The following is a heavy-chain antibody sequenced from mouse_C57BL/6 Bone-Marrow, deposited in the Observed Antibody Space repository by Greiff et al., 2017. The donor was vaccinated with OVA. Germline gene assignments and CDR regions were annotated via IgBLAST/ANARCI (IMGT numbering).Heavy chain of an antibody. Sequence: VQLQQPGAGLVRPGSSVKLSCKASGYTFTSYWMDWVKQTPGQGLEWIGNIYPTDSETHYNQNFKNKTTLTVNKSSSTDNKQLSSLTTDNSAVYYCATDYGGRGTALTVSA. J-gene: IGHJ2*01. CDR3: ATDY. CDR2: IYPTDSET. CDR1: GYTFTSYW. V-gene: IGHV1-61*01.